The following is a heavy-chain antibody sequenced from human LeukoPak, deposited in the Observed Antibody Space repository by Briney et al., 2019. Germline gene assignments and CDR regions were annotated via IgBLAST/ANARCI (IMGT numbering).Heavy chain of an antibody. CDR3: ARYISGTSQVFDY. Sequence: RSSETLSLTCTVSGGSISSYYWSWIRQPPGKGLEWIGYIYYSGSTNYNPSFKSRVTISVDTSKNQFSLKLSSVTAADTAVYYCARYISGTSQVFDYWGQGTLVTVSS. V-gene: IGHV4-59*01. CDR2: IYYSGST. CDR1: GGSISSYY. D-gene: IGHD1-20*01. J-gene: IGHJ4*02.